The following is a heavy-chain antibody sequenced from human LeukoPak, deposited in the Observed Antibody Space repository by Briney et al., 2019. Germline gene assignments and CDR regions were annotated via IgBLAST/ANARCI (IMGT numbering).Heavy chain of an antibody. Sequence: SETLSLTCTVSGGSISSSSYYWSWIRQPAGKGLEWIGRIYTSGSTNYNPSLKSRVTMSVDTSKNQFSLKLSSVTAADTAVYYCASELRTGNWFDPWGQGTLVTVSS. CDR2: IYTSGST. D-gene: IGHD4-17*01. CDR1: GGSISSSSYY. V-gene: IGHV4-61*02. J-gene: IGHJ5*02. CDR3: ASELRTGNWFDP.